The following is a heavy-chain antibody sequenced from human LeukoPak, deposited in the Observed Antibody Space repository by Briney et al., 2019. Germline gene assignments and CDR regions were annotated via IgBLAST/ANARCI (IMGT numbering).Heavy chain of an antibody. Sequence: GGSLRLSCAASGFTFSSYAMSWVRQAPGRGLEWVSSISGSGDRTYYADSVKGRFTISRDNSKNTMFLQMNSLRAEDTAVFYCVLGGGYCSTSSCYAGFDNWGQGTLVTVSS. CDR2: ISGSGDRT. D-gene: IGHD2-2*01. CDR3: VLGGGYCSTSSCYAGFDN. CDR1: GFTFSSYA. V-gene: IGHV3-23*01. J-gene: IGHJ4*02.